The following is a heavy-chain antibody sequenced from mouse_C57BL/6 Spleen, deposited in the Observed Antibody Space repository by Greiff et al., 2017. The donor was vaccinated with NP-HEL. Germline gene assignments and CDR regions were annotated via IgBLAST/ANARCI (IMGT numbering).Heavy chain of an antibody. CDR2: INPSNGGT. V-gene: IGHV1-53*01. Sequence: VQLQQSGTELVKPGASVKLSCKASGYTFTSYWMHWVKQRPGQGLEWIGNINPSNGGTNYNEKFKSKATLTVDKSSSTAYMRLSSLTSEDSAVYYCASYGNYGAMDYWGQGTSVTVSS. D-gene: IGHD2-1*01. J-gene: IGHJ4*01. CDR1: GYTFTSYW. CDR3: ASYGNYGAMDY.